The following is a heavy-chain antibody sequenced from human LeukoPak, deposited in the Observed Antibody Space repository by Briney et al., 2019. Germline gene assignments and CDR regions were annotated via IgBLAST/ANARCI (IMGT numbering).Heavy chain of an antibody. CDR3: ASYTIFGVARSPAFDI. D-gene: IGHD3-3*01. CDR1: GGSFSGYY. J-gene: IGHJ3*02. V-gene: IGHV4-34*01. Sequence: SETLSLTCAVYGGSFSGYYWSWIRQPPGKGLEWIGEINHSGGTNYNPSLKSRVTISVDTSKDQFSLKLSSVTAADTAVYYCASYTIFGVARSPAFDIWGQGTMVTVSS. CDR2: INHSGGT.